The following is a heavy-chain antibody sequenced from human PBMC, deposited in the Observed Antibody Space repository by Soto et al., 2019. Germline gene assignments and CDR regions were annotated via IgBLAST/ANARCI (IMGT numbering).Heavy chain of an antibody. CDR1: GYTFTSYG. Sequence: ASVKVSCKASGYTFTSYGISWVRQAPGQGLEWMGWISAYNGNTNYAQKLQGRVTMTTDTSTSTAYMELRSLRSDDTAVYYCAREILPYYYGSGSYYKYYYYGMDVWGQGTTVTVSS. CDR2: ISAYNGNT. CDR3: AREILPYYYGSGSYYKYYYYGMDV. V-gene: IGHV1-18*01. J-gene: IGHJ6*02. D-gene: IGHD3-10*01.